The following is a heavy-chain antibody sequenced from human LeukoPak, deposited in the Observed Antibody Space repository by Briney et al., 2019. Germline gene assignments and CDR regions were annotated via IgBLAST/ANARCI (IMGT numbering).Heavy chain of an antibody. CDR3: ARGSHFTDY. CDR1: GGSISSGSYY. D-gene: IGHD3-3*02. V-gene: IGHV4-61*02. J-gene: IGHJ4*02. Sequence: SQSLSLTCTVSGGSISSGSYYWSWMPQPAGKGLEWIARIYTSGSTNYNPSLKSRVTISVDTSKNQFSLKLSSVTAADTAVYYCARGSHFTDYWGQGTLVTVSS. CDR2: IYTSGST.